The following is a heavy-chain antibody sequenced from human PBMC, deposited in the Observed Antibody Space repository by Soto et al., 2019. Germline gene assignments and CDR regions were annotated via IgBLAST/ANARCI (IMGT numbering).Heavy chain of an antibody. Sequence: TSETLSLTCTVSGGSISSGGYYWSWIRQHPGKGLEWIGYIYYSGSTYYNPSLKSRVTISVDTSKNQFSLKLSSVTAADTAVYYCARDAIGSIFGVVITNYYYYGMDVWGQGTTVTVSS. CDR1: GGSISSGGYY. D-gene: IGHD3-3*01. V-gene: IGHV4-31*03. CDR3: ARDAIGSIFGVVITNYYYYGMDV. J-gene: IGHJ6*02. CDR2: IYYSGST.